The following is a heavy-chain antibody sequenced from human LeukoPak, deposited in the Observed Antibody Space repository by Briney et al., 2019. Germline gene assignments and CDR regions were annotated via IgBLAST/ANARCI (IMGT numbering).Heavy chain of an antibody. CDR1: GYTFTGYY. Sequence: GASVKVSCKASGYTFTGYYMHWVRQAPGRGPEWMGWINPNSGGINYAQKFQGRVTMTRDTSISTAYMELSRLRSDDTAVYYCARADGDYGGNYGCWGQGTLVTVPS. J-gene: IGHJ4*02. D-gene: IGHD4-23*01. CDR3: ARADGDYGGNYGC. V-gene: IGHV1-2*02. CDR2: INPNSGGI.